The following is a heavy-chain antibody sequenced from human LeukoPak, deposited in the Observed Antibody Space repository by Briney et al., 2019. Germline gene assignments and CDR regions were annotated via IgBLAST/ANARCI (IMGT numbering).Heavy chain of an antibody. CDR1: GYTFTSYG. V-gene: IGHV1-18*01. D-gene: IGHD6-19*01. Sequence: ASVKVSCKASGYTFTSYGISWVRQAPGQGLEWMGWISAYNGNTNYAQKLQGRVTMTTDTSTSTAYMELRSLRSDDTAVYYCARDAVFFRFAVAATDAFDIWGQGTMVTVSS. J-gene: IGHJ3*02. CDR2: ISAYNGNT. CDR3: ARDAVFFRFAVAATDAFDI.